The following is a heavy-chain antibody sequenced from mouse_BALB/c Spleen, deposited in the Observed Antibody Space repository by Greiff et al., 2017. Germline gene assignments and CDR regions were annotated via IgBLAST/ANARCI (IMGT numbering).Heavy chain of an antibody. Sequence: QVHVKQSGAELARPGASVKLSCKASGYTFTDYYINWVKQRTGQGLEWIGEIYPGSGNTYYNEKFKGKATLTADKSSSTAYMQLSSLTSEDSAVYFCARRRRFTTYYAMDYWGQGTSVTVSS. CDR3: ARRRRFTTYYAMDY. V-gene: IGHV1-77*01. D-gene: IGHD1-1*01. CDR1: GYTFTDYY. CDR2: IYPGSGNT. J-gene: IGHJ4*01.